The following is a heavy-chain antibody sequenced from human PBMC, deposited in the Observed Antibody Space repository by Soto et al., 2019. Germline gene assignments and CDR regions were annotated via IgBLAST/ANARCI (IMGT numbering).Heavy chain of an antibody. D-gene: IGHD1-1*01. CDR1: GYTFSTYW. CDR3: ARGRWKVDY. J-gene: IGHJ4*02. V-gene: IGHV5-51*01. CDR2: IYPGDSNT. Sequence: GESLKISCKGSGYTFSTYWIAWVRHMPGKGLEWMAFIYPGDSNTKYSPSFQGQVTISADKSISTAYLQWSSLKASDTAMYYCARGRWKVDYWGRGTLVTVSS.